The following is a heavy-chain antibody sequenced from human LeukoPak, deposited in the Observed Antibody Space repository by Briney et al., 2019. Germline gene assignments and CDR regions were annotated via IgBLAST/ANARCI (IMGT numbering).Heavy chain of an antibody. Sequence: SETLSLTCTLSGGSISSSYSFWGWVRQTPGKGLEWIGSIYYSGSTDYNPSLKSRVTISVDTSKNQFSLKLSSVTAADTAVYYCARLQPYYYGSGTHRRNWFDPWGQGTLVTVSS. CDR1: GGSISSSYSF. D-gene: IGHD3-10*01. CDR3: ARLQPYYYGSGTHRRNWFDP. V-gene: IGHV4-39*07. J-gene: IGHJ5*02. CDR2: IYYSGST.